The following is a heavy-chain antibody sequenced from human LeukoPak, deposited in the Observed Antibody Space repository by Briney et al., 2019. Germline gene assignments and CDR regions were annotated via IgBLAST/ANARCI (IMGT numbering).Heavy chain of an antibody. Sequence: SETLSLTCAVYGGSFSGYYWSWLRQPPGKGLEWIGEINHSGSTNYNPSLKSRVTISVDTSKNQFSLKLSSVTAADTAVYYCARDLRDWNPSCKGCYGMDVWGQGTTVTVSS. CDR3: ARDLRDWNPSCKGCYGMDV. CDR2: INHSGST. D-gene: IGHD1-1*01. J-gene: IGHJ6*02. CDR1: GGSFSGYY. V-gene: IGHV4-34*01.